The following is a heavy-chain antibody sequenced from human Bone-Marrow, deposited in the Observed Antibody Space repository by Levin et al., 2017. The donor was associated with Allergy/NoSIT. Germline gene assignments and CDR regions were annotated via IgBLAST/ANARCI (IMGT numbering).Heavy chain of an antibody. D-gene: IGHD2-8*01. CDR1: GFSFRDYW. J-gene: IGHJ4*02. CDR2: IKPDGSQK. V-gene: IGHV3-7*01. CDR3: ASLNGDDY. Sequence: GESLKISCAASGFSFRDYWMSWVRQAPGKGLEWVANIKPDGSQKQYVDSVKGRLTISRDNAKNSLYLQMNSLRTEDTAVYYCASLNGDDYWGQGTLVTVSS.